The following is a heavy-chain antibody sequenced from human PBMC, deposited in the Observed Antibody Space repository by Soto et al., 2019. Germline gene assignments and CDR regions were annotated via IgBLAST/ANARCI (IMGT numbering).Heavy chain of an antibody. Sequence: GGSLRLSCAASGFTFSSYSMNWVRQAPGKGLEWVSSISSSSYIYYADSVKGRFTITRDNAKNSLYLQMNSLRAEDTAVYYCARPIYGDYVRGGDYWGQGTLVTVSS. CDR1: GFTFSSYS. V-gene: IGHV3-21*01. J-gene: IGHJ4*02. CDR3: ARPIYGDYVRGGDY. CDR2: ISSSSYI. D-gene: IGHD4-17*01.